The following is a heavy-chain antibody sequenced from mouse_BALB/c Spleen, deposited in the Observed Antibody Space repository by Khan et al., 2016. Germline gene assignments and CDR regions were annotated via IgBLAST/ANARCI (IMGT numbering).Heavy chain of an antibody. CDR1: GYTFTSYW. CDR3: ARNDYEFDY. D-gene: IGHD2-4*01. CDR2: IYPGDGDT. J-gene: IGHJ2*01. V-gene: IGHV1-87*01. Sequence: QVQLQQSGAELARPGASVKLSCKASGYTFTSYWMQWVKQRPGQGLEWIGAIYPGDGDTRYTQKFKGKATLTADKSSSTAYMQLSSLASEDSAVYYCARNDYEFDYWGQGTTLTVSS.